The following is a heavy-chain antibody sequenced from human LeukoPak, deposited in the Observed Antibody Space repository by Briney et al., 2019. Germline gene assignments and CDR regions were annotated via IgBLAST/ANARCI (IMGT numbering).Heavy chain of an antibody. CDR2: IYYSGST. CDR1: GGSIRSYY. CDR3: ARGFGYCSGGSCYLGIFDY. J-gene: IGHJ4*02. Sequence: SETLSLTCTVSGGSIRSYYWSWIRQPPGKGLEWIGYIYYSGSTNYNPSLKSRVTISVDTSKNQFSLKLSSVTAADTAVYYCARGFGYCSGGSCYLGIFDYWGQGTLVTVSS. D-gene: IGHD2-15*01. V-gene: IGHV4-59*12.